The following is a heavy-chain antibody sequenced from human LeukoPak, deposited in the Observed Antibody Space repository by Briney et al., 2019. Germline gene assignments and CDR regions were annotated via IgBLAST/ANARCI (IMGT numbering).Heavy chain of an antibody. CDR2: ISSSSSYI. Sequence: GGSLRLSCAASGFTFSSYSMNWVRQAPGKGLEWVSSISSSSSYIYYADSVKGRFTISRDNAKNSLYLQMNSLRAEDTAVNYCARALNYGEQFDYWGQGTLVTVSS. CDR3: ARALNYGEQFDY. J-gene: IGHJ4*02. CDR1: GFTFSSYS. V-gene: IGHV3-21*01. D-gene: IGHD4-17*01.